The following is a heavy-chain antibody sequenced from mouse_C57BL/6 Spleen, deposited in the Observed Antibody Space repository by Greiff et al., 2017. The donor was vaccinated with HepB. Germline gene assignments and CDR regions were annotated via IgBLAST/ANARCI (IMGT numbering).Heavy chain of an antibody. CDR1: GYTFTDYY. J-gene: IGHJ1*03. CDR3: AREGDSPHWYFDV. Sequence: QVQLQQSGAELVRPGASVKLSCKASGYTFTDYYINWVKQRPGQGLEWIARIYPGSGNTYYNEKFKGKATLTAEKSSSTAYMQLSSLTSEDSAVYFCAREGDSPHWYFDVWGTGTTVTVSS. CDR2: IYPGSGNT. V-gene: IGHV1-76*01.